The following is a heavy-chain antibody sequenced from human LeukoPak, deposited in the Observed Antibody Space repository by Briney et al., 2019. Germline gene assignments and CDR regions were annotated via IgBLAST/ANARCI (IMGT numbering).Heavy chain of an antibody. Sequence: SETLSLTCTVSGGSISSSSYYWGWIRQPPGKGLEWIGSIYYSGSTYYNPSLKSRVTISVDTSKNQFSLKLSSVTAADTAVYYCARMDLLLWYGGNIDYWGQGTLVTVSS. V-gene: IGHV4-39*07. J-gene: IGHJ4*02. CDR3: ARMDLLLWYGGNIDY. D-gene: IGHD3-10*01. CDR2: IYYSGST. CDR1: GGSISSSSYY.